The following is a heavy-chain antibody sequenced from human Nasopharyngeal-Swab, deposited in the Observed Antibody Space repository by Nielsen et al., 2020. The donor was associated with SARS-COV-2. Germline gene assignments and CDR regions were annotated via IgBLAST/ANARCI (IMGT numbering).Heavy chain of an antibody. V-gene: IGHV4-59*01. J-gene: IGHJ4*02. CDR3: ASAAAPQYYFDY. Sequence: SETLSLTCTVSGGSISSYYWSWIRQPPGKGLEWIGYIYYSGSTNYNPSLKSRVTISVDTSKNQFSLKLSSVTAADTAVYYCASAAAPQYYFDYWGQGTLVTVSS. CDR1: GGSISSYY. D-gene: IGHD6-25*01. CDR2: IYYSGST.